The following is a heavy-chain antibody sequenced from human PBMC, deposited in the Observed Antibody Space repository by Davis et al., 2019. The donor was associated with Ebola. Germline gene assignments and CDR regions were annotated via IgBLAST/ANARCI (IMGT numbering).Heavy chain of an antibody. CDR3: ARGGLPYYDFWSGNYTGWYFDL. D-gene: IGHD3-3*01. CDR1: GGTFSSYA. CDR2: IIPIFGTA. J-gene: IGHJ2*01. V-gene: IGHV1-69*13. Sequence: SVKVSCKASGGTFSSYAISWVRQAPGQGLEWMGGIIPIFGTANYAQKFQGRVTITADESTSTAYMELSSLRSEDTAVYYCARGGLPYYDFWSGNYTGWYFDLWGRGTLVTVSS.